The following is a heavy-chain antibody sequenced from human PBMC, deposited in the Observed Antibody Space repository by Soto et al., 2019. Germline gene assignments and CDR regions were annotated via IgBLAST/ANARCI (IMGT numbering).Heavy chain of an antibody. J-gene: IGHJ3*02. CDR2: IYPGDSDT. CDR1: GYSFTSYW. CDR3: ARRGTYYYDSSGYEQDAFDI. D-gene: IGHD3-22*01. V-gene: IGHV5-51*01. Sequence: PGESLKISCKGSGYSFTSYWIGWVRQMPGKGLEWMGIIYPGDSDTRYSPSFQGQVTISADKSISTAYLQWSSLKASDTAMYYCARRGTYYYDSSGYEQDAFDIWGQGTMVTVSS.